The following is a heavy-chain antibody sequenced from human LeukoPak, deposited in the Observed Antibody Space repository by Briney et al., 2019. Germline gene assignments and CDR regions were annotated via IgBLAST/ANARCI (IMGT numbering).Heavy chain of an antibody. CDR3: VTHEVTVITRSTFDY. V-gene: IGHV3-7*01. CDR2: VKPDESEK. J-gene: IGHJ4*02. Sequence: QPGGSLRLSCVASGFTFSNYWMSWVRQAPGKGLEWVANVKPDESEKYYGDSVKGRFTISRDNAKNSLYLQMHSPRVDDTAVYYCVTHEVTVITRSTFDYWGQGALLTVSS. CDR1: GFTFSNYW. D-gene: IGHD4-23*01.